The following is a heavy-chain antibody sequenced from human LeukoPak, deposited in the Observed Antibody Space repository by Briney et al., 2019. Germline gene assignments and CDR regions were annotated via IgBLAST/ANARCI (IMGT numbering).Heavy chain of an antibody. Sequence: GGSLRLSCAASGFTFSSYAMSWVRQAPGKGLEWVSAISGSGGSTYYADSMKGRFTISRDNSKNTLYLQMNSLRAEDTAVYYCAKATGGWYLNWFDPWGQGTLVTVSS. J-gene: IGHJ5*02. CDR3: AKATGGWYLNWFDP. V-gene: IGHV3-23*01. CDR1: GFTFSSYA. CDR2: ISGSGGST. D-gene: IGHD6-19*01.